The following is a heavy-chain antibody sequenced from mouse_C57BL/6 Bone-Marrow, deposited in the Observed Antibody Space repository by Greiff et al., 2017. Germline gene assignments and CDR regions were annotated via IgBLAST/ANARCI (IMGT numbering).Heavy chain of an antibody. CDR1: GYTFTSYG. CDR2: IYPRSGNT. CDR3: ERVGAYYRDFDD. J-gene: IGHJ2*01. Sequence: QVQLQQSGAELARPGASVKLSCKASGYTFTSYGISWVKQRTGQGLEWIGEIYPRSGNTYYNEKFKGKATLTADKSSSTAYMELRSLTSEDSAVYVCERVGAYYRDFDDWGQGTTLTVSS. V-gene: IGHV1-81*01. D-gene: IGHD2-14*01.